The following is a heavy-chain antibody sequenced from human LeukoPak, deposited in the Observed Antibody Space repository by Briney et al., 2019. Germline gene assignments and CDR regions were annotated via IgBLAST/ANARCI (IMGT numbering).Heavy chain of an antibody. D-gene: IGHD6-6*01. Sequence: PSETLSLTCTVSGYSISSGYYWGWIRQPPGKGLEWIGSIYHSGSTYYNPSLKSRVTISVDTSKNQFSLKLSSVTAADTAVYYCARDQGKGSIDAFDIWGQGTMVTVSS. CDR1: GYSISSGYY. V-gene: IGHV4-38-2*02. J-gene: IGHJ3*02. CDR3: ARDQGKGSIDAFDI. CDR2: IYHSGST.